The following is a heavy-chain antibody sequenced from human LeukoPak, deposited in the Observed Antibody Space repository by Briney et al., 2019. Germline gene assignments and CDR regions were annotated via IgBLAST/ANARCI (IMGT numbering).Heavy chain of an antibody. J-gene: IGHJ4*02. CDR3: ARNFGGGDRSGPFY. V-gene: IGHV3-20*04. CDR1: GFTFTTYW. D-gene: IGHD3-22*01. Sequence: PGGSLRLSCAASGFTFTTYWMSWVRQLPGKGLEWVSGINWNGGTAGYADSVRGRFTISRDNAKNSLYLQMNSLRAEDTAFYYCARNFGGGDRSGPFYWGQGTLVTVSS. CDR2: INWNGGTA.